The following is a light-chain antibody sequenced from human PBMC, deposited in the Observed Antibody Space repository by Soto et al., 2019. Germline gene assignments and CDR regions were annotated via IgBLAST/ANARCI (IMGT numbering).Light chain of an antibody. Sequence: LVTQSPCYVFASVGDRRTITSKTGKDLSTSVACYQQKPGKAPSLLIYSASALHRGVPSRFSGRGSGADFTLTVSSLQPEDSATYYCQQADSFPWTFGQGTKVDI. CDR2: SAS. J-gene: IGKJ1*01. CDR3: QQADSFPWT. V-gene: IGKV1D-12*01. CDR1: KDLSTS.